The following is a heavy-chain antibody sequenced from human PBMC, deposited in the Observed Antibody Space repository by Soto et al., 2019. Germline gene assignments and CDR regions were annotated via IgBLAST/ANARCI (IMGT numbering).Heavy chain of an antibody. CDR2: INPNSGGT. CDR3: ARRKGVYYYCSGHHYQFAY. Sequence: SVKVACKAAGYTFTGYYMHWVRQAPGQGLEWMGWINPNSGGTKSAQKFQGRVTMTRDTSISTAYMELSRLRSDDTAVYYCARRKGVYYYCSGHHYQFAYWGQGSLVT. V-gene: IGHV1-2*02. D-gene: IGHD6-25*01. CDR1: GYTFTGYY. J-gene: IGHJ4*02.